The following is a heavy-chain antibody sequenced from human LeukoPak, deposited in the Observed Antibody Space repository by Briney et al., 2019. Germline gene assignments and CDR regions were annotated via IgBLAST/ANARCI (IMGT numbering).Heavy chain of an antibody. CDR2: IYYSGST. CDR3: AGVYYYMDV. J-gene: IGHJ6*03. CDR1: GGSISSYY. Sequence: SETLSLTCTVSGGSISSYYWSWLRQPPGKGLEWIGYIYYSGSTNYNPSLKSRVTISVDTSKNQFSLKLSSVTAADTAVYYCAGVYYYMDVWGKGTTVTVSS. V-gene: IGHV4-59*13.